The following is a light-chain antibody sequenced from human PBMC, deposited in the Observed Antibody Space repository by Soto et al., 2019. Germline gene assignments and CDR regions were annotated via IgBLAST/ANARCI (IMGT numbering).Light chain of an antibody. Sequence: DIVMTQSPATLSVSPGEITTLSCRASRSVTTSLAWYQHKPGQAPRLLIYAPSTRAAGIPARFSGSGSGTDFTLTISDVHPEDFALYYCHQGQSWPRTFGQGTKVDIK. CDR2: APS. CDR3: HQGQSWPRT. J-gene: IGKJ1*01. V-gene: IGKV3D-15*01. CDR1: RSVTTS.